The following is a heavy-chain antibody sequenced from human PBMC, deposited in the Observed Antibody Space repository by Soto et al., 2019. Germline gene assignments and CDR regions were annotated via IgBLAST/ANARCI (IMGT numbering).Heavy chain of an antibody. J-gene: IGHJ2*01. Sequence: QITLKESGPTLVKPTQTLTLTCTFSEFSLSTSGVGVGWIRQPPGKALEWLAFIYWDDDKRYSPSLKSRLTITKVPSKRQVGLTIANMQPVDTATYFCAHHLRAGYPYWYFALWGRGTLVTVSS. CDR3: AHHLRAGYPYWYFAL. V-gene: IGHV2-5*02. D-gene: IGHD5-12*01. CDR1: EFSLSTSGVG. CDR2: IYWDDDK.